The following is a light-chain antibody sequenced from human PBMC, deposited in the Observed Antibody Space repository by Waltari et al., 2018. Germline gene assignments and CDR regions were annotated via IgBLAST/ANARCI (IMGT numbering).Light chain of an antibody. V-gene: IGKV3-11*01. CDR2: DAS. CDR3: QQRSNWPPSLT. CDR1: QSVSSY. J-gene: IGKJ4*01. Sequence: EIVLTQSPATLSLSPGERATLSCRASQSVSSYLAWYQQKPGQAPRLLIYDASNRATGIPARFSCSGSGTDFTLTISSLEPEHFAVYYCQQRSNWPPSLTFGGGTKVEIK.